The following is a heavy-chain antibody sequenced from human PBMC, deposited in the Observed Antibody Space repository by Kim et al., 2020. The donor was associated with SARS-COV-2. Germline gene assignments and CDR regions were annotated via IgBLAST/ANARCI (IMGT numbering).Heavy chain of an antibody. D-gene: IGHD4-4*01. CDR3: ARGPNYSPFDY. Sequence: IKYADYVMGRFTISRDNDKNSLYLQMDSLRAEDKAVYYCARGPNYSPFDYWGQGTLVTVSS. CDR2: I. V-gene: IGHV3-48*03. J-gene: IGHJ4*02.